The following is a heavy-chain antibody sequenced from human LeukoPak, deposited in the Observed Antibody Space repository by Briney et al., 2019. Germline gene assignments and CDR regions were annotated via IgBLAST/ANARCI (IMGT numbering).Heavy chain of an antibody. CDR3: ARDLSSPGPHSPHSMTLDY. Sequence: GGSLRLSCAASGFTFSSYGMHWVRQAPGKGLEWVAVIWYDGSNKYYADSVKGRFTISRDNSKNTLYLQMNCLRAEDTAVYYCARDLSSPGPHSPHSMTLDYWGQGTLVTVSS. CDR1: GFTFSSYG. V-gene: IGHV3-33*01. D-gene: IGHD2-15*01. CDR2: IWYDGSNK. J-gene: IGHJ4*02.